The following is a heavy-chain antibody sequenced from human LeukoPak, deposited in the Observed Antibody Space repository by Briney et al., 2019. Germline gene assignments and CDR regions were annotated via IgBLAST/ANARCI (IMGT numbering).Heavy chain of an antibody. J-gene: IGHJ5*02. D-gene: IGHD3-10*01. CDR3: ASHRVVRGVFDP. CDR1: GFTFSTYW. CDR2: INSDGSRA. V-gene: IGHV3-74*01. Sequence: GSLRLSCAASGFTFSTYWMHWVRQAPGKGLLWVSRINSDGSRATYADSVKGRFNISRDNAKNTLYLQMNSLRAEDTAVYYCASHRVVRGVFDPWGQGTLVTVSS.